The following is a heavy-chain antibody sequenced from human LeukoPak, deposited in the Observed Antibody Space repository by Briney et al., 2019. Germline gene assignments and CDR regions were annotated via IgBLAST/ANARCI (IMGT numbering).Heavy chain of an antibody. Sequence: SESLSLTCAVYVGSFTGYYWSWIRQPPWKGLEWIGEINHSGSTNYNPSLKSRVTISVDTSKNQFSLKLSSVTAADTAVYYCARLRRGDCSGGSCYFDYWGQGTLVTVSS. V-gene: IGHV4-34*01. J-gene: IGHJ4*02. CDR3: ARLRRGDCSGGSCYFDY. CDR2: INHSGST. CDR1: VGSFTGYY. D-gene: IGHD2-15*01.